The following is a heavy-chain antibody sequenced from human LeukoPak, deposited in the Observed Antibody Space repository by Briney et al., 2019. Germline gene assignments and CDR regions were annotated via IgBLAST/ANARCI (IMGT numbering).Heavy chain of an antibody. CDR2: IYYSGST. Sequence: SETLSLTCAVSGDSISNYYWSWIRQPPGKGLEWIGYIYYSGSTNYNPSLKSRVTISVDTSKNQFSLKLSSVTAADTAVYYCARSRGVPDYWGQGTLVTVSS. J-gene: IGHJ4*02. CDR1: GDSISNYY. V-gene: IGHV4-59*01. CDR3: ARSRGVPDY. D-gene: IGHD2-8*01.